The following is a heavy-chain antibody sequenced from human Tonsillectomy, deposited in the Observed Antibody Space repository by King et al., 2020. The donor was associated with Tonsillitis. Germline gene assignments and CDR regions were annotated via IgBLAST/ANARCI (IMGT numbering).Heavy chain of an antibody. Sequence: QLVQSGAEVKKPGASLKISCKASGYSFTSYWIGWVRQMPGKGLEWMGIIYPGDSDTTYGPSFQGQVTISADKSTSTAYLQWSSLKTSDTAMYYCARRRDRDYYYYYYGMDVWGQGTTVTVSS. CDR1: GYSFTSYW. V-gene: IGHV5-51*01. CDR2: IYPGDSDT. CDR3: ARRRDRDYYYYYYGMDV. J-gene: IGHJ6*02. D-gene: IGHD3-10*01.